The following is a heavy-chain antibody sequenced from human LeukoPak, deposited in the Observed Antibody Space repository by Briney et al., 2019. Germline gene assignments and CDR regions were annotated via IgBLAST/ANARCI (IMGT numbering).Heavy chain of an antibody. CDR3: TRDRRGYDSSGLTYYFDY. D-gene: IGHD3-22*01. CDR1: GGSISSGGYY. J-gene: IGHJ4*02. V-gene: IGHV4-30-2*01. CDR2: IYHSGST. Sequence: PSETLSLTCTVSGGSISSGGYYWSWIRQPPGKGLEWIGYIYHSGSTYYTPSLKSRVTISINRSKNQFSLKLSSVTAADTAVYYCTRDRRGYDSSGLTYYFDYWGQGTLVTVSS.